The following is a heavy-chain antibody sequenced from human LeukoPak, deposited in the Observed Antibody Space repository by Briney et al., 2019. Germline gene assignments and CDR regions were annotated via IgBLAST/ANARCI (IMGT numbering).Heavy chain of an antibody. J-gene: IGHJ4*02. V-gene: IGHV3-7*01. CDR1: GFTFSVYS. D-gene: IGHD2-15*01. CDR2: INQDGSER. CDR3: ARVVAARSFYFDY. Sequence: PGGSLRLSCAGSGFTFSVYSMHWVRQAPGKGLEWVANINQDGSERYLVDSVKGRFTISRDNAKNSLYLQMNSLRAEDTAVYYCARVVAARSFYFDYWGQGTLVTVSS.